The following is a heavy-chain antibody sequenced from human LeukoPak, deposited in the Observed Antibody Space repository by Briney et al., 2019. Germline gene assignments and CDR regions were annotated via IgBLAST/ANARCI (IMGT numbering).Heavy chain of an antibody. CDR1: GYSFTSYW. V-gene: IGHV5-51*01. J-gene: IGHJ5*02. CDR2: IYPGDSDT. D-gene: IGHD2-2*01. Sequence: GESLKISCKGSGYSFTSYWIGWVRQRPGKGLEWMGIIYPGDSDTRYSPSFQGQVTISADKSISTAYLQWSSLKASDTAMYYCARYRYCSSTSCPNWFDPWGQGTLVTVSS. CDR3: ARYRYCSSTSCPNWFDP.